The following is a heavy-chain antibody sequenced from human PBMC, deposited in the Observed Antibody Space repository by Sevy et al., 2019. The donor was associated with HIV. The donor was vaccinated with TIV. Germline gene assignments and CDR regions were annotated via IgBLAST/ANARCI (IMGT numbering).Heavy chain of an antibody. CDR2: VSYDGSNK. D-gene: IGHD4-17*01. CDR1: GFTFSNSW. J-gene: IGHJ4*02. Sequence: GGSLRLSCVASGFTFSNSWMNWVRQAPGKGLQWVSAVSYDGSNKLYVDSVKGRFTISRDDSMNSLFLQMNSLRAEDTAIYYCAKDGDSRSGLDFWGQGTLVTVSS. V-gene: IGHV3-30*18. CDR3: AKDGDSRSGLDF.